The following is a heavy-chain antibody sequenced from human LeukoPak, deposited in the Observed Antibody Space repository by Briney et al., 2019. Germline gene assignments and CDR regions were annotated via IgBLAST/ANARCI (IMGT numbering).Heavy chain of an antibody. V-gene: IGHV3-7*01. CDR2: IKQDGSEK. J-gene: IGHJ4*02. D-gene: IGHD6-6*01. CDR1: GFTFSSYW. Sequence: GGSLRLSRAASGFTFSSYWMSWARQAPGKGLEWVANIKQDGSEKYYVDSVKGRFTISRDNAKNSLYLQMNSLRAEDTAVYYCARESSGSSSSFDYWGQGTLVTVSS. CDR3: ARESSGSSSSFDY.